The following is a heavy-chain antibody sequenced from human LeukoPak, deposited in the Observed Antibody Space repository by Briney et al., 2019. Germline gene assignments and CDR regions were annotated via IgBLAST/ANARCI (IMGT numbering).Heavy chain of an antibody. V-gene: IGHV1-46*01. J-gene: IGHJ4*02. CDR1: GYTFTSYY. Sequence: ASVKVSCKASGYTFTSYYMHWVRQAPGQGLEWTGIINPSGGSTSYAQKFQGRVTMTRDTSTSTVYMELSSLRSEYTAVYYCARDLGYCSGGSCYTGHYFDYWGQGTLVTVSS. D-gene: IGHD2-15*01. CDR2: INPSGGST. CDR3: ARDLGYCSGGSCYTGHYFDY.